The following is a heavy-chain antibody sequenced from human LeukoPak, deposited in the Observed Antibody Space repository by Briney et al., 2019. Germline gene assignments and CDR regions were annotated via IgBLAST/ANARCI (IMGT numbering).Heavy chain of an antibody. CDR1: GFTFSSYG. Sequence: PGGSLRLSCAASGFTFSSYGMHWVRQAPGKGLEWVAVISYDGSNKYYADSVKGRFTISRDNSKNTLYLQMNSLRAEDTAVYYCARDPYYDSSGYYGRKDYWGQGTLVTVSS. D-gene: IGHD3-22*01. V-gene: IGHV3-30*03. CDR3: ARDPYYDSSGYYGRKDY. CDR2: ISYDGSNK. J-gene: IGHJ4*02.